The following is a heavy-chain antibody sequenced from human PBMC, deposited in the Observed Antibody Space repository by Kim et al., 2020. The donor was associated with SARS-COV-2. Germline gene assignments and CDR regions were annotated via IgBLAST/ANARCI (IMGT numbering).Heavy chain of an antibody. J-gene: IGHJ4*02. CDR2: IKGDGSGK. CDR1: GFTFSTYW. D-gene: IGHD6-13*01. V-gene: IGHV3-7*01. Sequence: GGSLRLSCAASGFTFSTYWMSWVRQAPGKGLEWVANIKGDGSGKYYEDSVRGRFTISRDNAKNSLYLQMNSLRAEDSGVYFCARDAAISTAGSDYWGQGKLVTVSS. CDR3: ARDAAISTAGSDY.